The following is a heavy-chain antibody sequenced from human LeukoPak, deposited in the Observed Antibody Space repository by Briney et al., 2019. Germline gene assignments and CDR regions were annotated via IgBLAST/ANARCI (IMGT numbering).Heavy chain of an antibody. Sequence: GRSLRLSCAASGFLFSSYTMHWVRQAPGKGLEWVAVISYDGSNKYYADSVKGRFTISRDNSKNTLYLQMNSLRAEDTAVYYCARISTSDLNDYWGQGTLVTVSS. V-gene: IGHV3-30*04. CDR2: ISYDGSNK. J-gene: IGHJ4*02. CDR1: GFLFSSYT. CDR3: ARISTSDLNDY.